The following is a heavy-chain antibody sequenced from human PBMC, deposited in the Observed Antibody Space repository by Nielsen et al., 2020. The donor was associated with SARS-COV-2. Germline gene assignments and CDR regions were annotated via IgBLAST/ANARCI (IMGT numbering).Heavy chain of an antibody. Sequence: SETLSLTCAVSGGSISSGGYSWSWIRQPPGKGLEWIVYIYHSGRTYYNPSLKSRVTISVDRPKNQFSLKLSSVTAADTAVYYCARGGRITFGGADDAFDIWGQGTMVTVAS. CDR3: ARGGRITFGGADDAFDI. CDR1: GGSISSGGYS. V-gene: IGHV4-30-2*01. D-gene: IGHD3-16*01. CDR2: IYHSGRT. J-gene: IGHJ3*02.